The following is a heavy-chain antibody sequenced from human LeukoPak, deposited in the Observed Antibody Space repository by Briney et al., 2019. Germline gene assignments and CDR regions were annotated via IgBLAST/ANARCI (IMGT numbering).Heavy chain of an antibody. CDR3: ARHIGYSAWNPDY. V-gene: IGHV5-51*01. J-gene: IGHJ4*02. D-gene: IGHD6-19*01. Sequence: GESLKISCKASGYSFTGFCIGWVRQMPGKGLDWMGIIYPYDSETRYSPSFQGQVTLSSDKSLSTAYLQWSSLKASDTAMYYCARHIGYSAWNPDYWGQGTLVTVSS. CDR1: GYSFTGFC. CDR2: IYPYDSET.